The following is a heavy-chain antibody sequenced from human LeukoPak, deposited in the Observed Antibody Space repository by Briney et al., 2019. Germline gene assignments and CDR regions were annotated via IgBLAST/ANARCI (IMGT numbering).Heavy chain of an antibody. V-gene: IGHV3-21*01. J-gene: IGHJ3*02. CDR2: ISSSSSYI. CDR1: GFTFSSYS. D-gene: IGHD6-19*01. Sequence: GGSLRLSCAASGFTFSSYSMNWVRQAPGKGLEWVSSISSSSSYIYYADSVKGRFTISRDNAKNSLYLQMNSLRAEDTAVYYCARVRDSSGWYDYDAFDIWGQGTMVTVSS. CDR3: ARVRDSSGWYDYDAFDI.